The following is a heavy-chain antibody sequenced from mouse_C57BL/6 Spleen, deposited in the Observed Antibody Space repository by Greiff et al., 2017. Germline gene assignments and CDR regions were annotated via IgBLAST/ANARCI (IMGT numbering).Heavy chain of an antibody. V-gene: IGHV5-16*01. J-gene: IGHJ3*01. CDR3: ARGGDYYGSSPFAY. Sequence: EVMLVESEGGLVQPGSSMTLSCTASGFTFSDYYMAWVRQAPEQGLEWVANINYDGSSHSYLDSLKSRFIISRDNAKNILYLKMSSLKSEDTATYDCARGGDYYGSSPFAYWGQGTLVTVSA. CDR1: GFTFSDYY. CDR2: INYDGSSH. D-gene: IGHD1-1*01.